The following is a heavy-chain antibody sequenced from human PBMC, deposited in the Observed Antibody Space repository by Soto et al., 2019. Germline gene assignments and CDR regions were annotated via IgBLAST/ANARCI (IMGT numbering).Heavy chain of an antibody. V-gene: IGHV1-8*01. CDR2: MNPNSGHT. J-gene: IGHJ4*02. CDR3: TRGRNSGDGYNGGGY. D-gene: IGHD1-1*01. CDR1: GYTFTSFD. Sequence: ASVKVSCKASGYTFTSFDINWVRQATGQGLERMGWMNPNSGHTGYAQKFQGRVTMTRGTSISTAYMELSSLRYEDTAVYYCTRGRNSGDGYNGGGYWGQGTLVTVSS.